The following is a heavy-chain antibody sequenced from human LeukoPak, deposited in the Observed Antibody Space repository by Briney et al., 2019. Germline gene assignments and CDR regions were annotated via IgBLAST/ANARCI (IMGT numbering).Heavy chain of an antibody. CDR3: ARAPGGPDAFWSDYNAFDI. D-gene: IGHD3-3*01. J-gene: IGHJ3*02. CDR2: IYPGDSDT. Sequence: TGESLKISCKGSGYSFTSYWIGWVRQMPGKGLEWMGIIYPGDSDTRYSPSFQGQVTISADKSISTAYLQWSSLKASDTAMYYCARAPGGPDAFWSDYNAFDIWGQGTMVTVSS. CDR1: GYSFTSYW. V-gene: IGHV5-51*01.